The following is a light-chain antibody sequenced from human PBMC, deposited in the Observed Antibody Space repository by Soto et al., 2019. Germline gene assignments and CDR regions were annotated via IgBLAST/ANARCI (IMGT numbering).Light chain of an antibody. CDR1: QGVGST. CDR3: QHYKTWPLS. Sequence: ELVLTQSPATLSVSPGERATLSCRASQGVGSTLAWYQQAPGQAPRLLIYDASNRATGIPARFSGDGSGTEFTLTISSLQSDDIAVYYCQHYKTWPLSFGGGTRVEL. J-gene: IGKJ4*01. CDR2: DAS. V-gene: IGKV3-15*01.